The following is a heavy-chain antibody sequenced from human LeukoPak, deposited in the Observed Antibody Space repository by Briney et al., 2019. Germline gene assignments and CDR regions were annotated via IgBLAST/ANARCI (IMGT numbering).Heavy chain of an antibody. Sequence: TLSLTCNVSGVSISSSSYYWGWIRQPPGKGLEWIGSIYSSGSTYYNSSLKSRVTISIDTSKNQVSLKMSSVTAADTAVYYCAKSGGYGLIDYWGQGTLVTVSS. D-gene: IGHD6-25*01. CDR2: IYSSGST. CDR1: GVSISSSSYY. J-gene: IGHJ4*01. V-gene: IGHV4-39*01. CDR3: AKSGGYGLIDY.